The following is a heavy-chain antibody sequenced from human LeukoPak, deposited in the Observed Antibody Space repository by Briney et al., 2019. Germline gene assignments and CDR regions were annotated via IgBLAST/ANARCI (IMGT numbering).Heavy chain of an antibody. CDR1: GGSFSGYY. V-gene: IGHV4-34*01. CDR2: INHSGST. J-gene: IGHJ4*02. Sequence: SETLSLTCAVYGGSFSGYYWSWIRQPPGKGLEWIGEINHSGSTNYSPSLKSRVTISVDTSKNQFSLKLSSVTAADTAVYYCARSFRGRGYCSSTSCYTPLPWAYWGQGTLVTVSS. D-gene: IGHD2-2*02. CDR3: ARSFRGRGYCSSTSCYTPLPWAY.